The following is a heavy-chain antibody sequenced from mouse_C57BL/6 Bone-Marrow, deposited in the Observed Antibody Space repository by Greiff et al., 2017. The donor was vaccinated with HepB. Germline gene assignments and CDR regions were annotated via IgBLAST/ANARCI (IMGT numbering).Heavy chain of an antibody. CDR2: IRSKSNNYAT. D-gene: IGHD1-1*01. Sequence: EVKLVESGGGLVQPKGSLKLSCAASGFSFNTYAMNWVRQAPGKGLEWVARIRSKSNNYATYYADSVKDRFTISRDDSESMLYLQMNNLKTEDTAMYYCVRPQGSYYGVMDYWGQGTSVTVSS. J-gene: IGHJ4*01. CDR3: VRPQGSYYGVMDY. V-gene: IGHV10-1*01. CDR1: GFSFNTYA.